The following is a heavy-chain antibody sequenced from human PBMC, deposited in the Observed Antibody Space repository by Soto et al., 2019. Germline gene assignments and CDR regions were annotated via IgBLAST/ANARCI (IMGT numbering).Heavy chain of an antibody. CDR2: IYYSGST. J-gene: IGHJ4*02. CDR3: ARGFYDSSGPGYFDY. V-gene: IGHV4-31*11. D-gene: IGHD3-22*01. Sequence: KPSETLSLTCAVYGGSFSGYYWSWIRQHPGKGLEWIGYIYYSGSTYYNPSLKSRVTISVDTSKNQFSLKLSSVTAADTAVYYCARGFYDSSGPGYFDYWGQGTLVTVSS. CDR1: GGSFSGYY.